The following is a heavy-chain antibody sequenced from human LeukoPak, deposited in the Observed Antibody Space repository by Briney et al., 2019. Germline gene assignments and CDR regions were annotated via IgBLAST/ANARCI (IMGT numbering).Heavy chain of an antibody. CDR1: GFTFSSYE. J-gene: IGHJ6*02. V-gene: IGHV3-48*03. Sequence: GGSLRLSCAASGFTFSSYEMNWVRQAPGKGLEWVSYISSSGSTIYYADSVKGRFTISRDNAKNSLYLQMNSLRAEDTAVYYCARLWFGELLLYGMDVWGQGTTVTVSS. CDR3: ARLWFGELLLYGMDV. CDR2: ISSSGSTI. D-gene: IGHD3-10*01.